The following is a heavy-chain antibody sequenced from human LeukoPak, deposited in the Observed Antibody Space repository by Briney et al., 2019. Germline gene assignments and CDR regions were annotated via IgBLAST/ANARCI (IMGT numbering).Heavy chain of an antibody. J-gene: IGHJ4*02. Sequence: SETLSLTCTVSGGSISSYYWSWIRQPAGKGLEWIGRIYTSGSTYYNPSLKSRVTISLDTSKNQFSLKLISVTAADTALYYCAREGPHGSGIYYNPLDYWGLGALVIVSS. CDR2: IYTSGST. CDR1: GGSISSYY. V-gene: IGHV4-4*07. CDR3: AREGPHGSGIYYNPLDY. D-gene: IGHD3-10*01.